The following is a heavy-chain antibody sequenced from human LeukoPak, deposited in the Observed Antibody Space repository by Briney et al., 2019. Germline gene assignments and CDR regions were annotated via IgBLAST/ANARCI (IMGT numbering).Heavy chain of an antibody. D-gene: IGHD6-13*01. CDR2: ISGSGGST. CDR3: AKAYSSSWYVSYYFDY. V-gene: IGHV3-23*01. J-gene: IGHJ4*02. CDR1: GFAFSSYG. Sequence: GGTLRLSCAASGFAFSSYGMSWVRQAPGKGLEWVSAISGSGGSTYYADSVKGRFTISRDNSKNTLYLQMNSLRAEDTAVYYCAKAYSSSWYVSYYFDYWGQGTLVTVSS.